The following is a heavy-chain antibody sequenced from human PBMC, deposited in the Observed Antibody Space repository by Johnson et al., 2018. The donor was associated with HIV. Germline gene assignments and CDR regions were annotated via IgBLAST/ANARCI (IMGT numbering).Heavy chain of an antibody. CDR1: GFTFSCYA. CDR2: MGTAGDT. D-gene: IGHD1-26*01. V-gene: IGHV3-13*01. J-gene: IGHJ3*02. CDR3: ARGSYDGDAFDI. Sequence: EAQSVESGGGLVQPGGSLRLPCAASGFTFSCYAVHWVRQATGKGLEWVSTMGTAGDTYYASPVHGRFTVSRENAKNSLYLQVNSLRAGDTALYYCARGSYDGDAFDIWGQGTLVTVSS.